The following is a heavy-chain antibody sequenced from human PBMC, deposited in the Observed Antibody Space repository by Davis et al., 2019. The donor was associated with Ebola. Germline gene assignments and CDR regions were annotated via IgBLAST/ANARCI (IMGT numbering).Heavy chain of an antibody. Sequence: SVKVSCKASGGTFYSYAISWVRQAPGQGLEWMGGDIPVSGTPNYAQRFQGRVTFTTDESTSTAYMELRSLRSEDTAVYYCVRDVSGLFDYWGQGTLVTVSS. CDR3: VRDVSGLFDY. D-gene: IGHD3-3*01. CDR1: GGTFYSYA. J-gene: IGHJ4*02. CDR2: DIPVSGTP. V-gene: IGHV1-69*05.